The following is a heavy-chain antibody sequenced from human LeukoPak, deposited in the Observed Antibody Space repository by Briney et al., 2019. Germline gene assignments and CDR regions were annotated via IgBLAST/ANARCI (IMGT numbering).Heavy chain of an antibody. J-gene: IGHJ4*02. CDR2: INSDGSST. V-gene: IGHV3-74*01. CDR1: GFTFSSYW. D-gene: IGHD1-26*01. CDR3: ARDRNTGISYENLFEY. Sequence: PGGSLRLSCAASGFTFSSYWMHWVRQAPGKGLVWVSRINSDGSSTSYADSVKGRFTISRDNAKHTLYLQMNSLRAEDTSVYYCARDRNTGISYENLFEYWGQGSLVTVSS.